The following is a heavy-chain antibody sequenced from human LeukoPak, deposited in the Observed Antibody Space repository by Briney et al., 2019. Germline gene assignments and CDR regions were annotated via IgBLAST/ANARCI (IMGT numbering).Heavy chain of an antibody. CDR2: ISSSSSYI. CDR3: AGIWFGELSHDY. D-gene: IGHD3-10*01. Sequence: GGSLRLSCAASGFTFSSYSMNWVRQALGKGLEWVSSISSSSSYIYYADSVKGRFTISRDNAKNSLYLQMNSLRAEDTAVYYCAGIWFGELSHDYWGQGTLVTVSS. CDR1: GFTFSSYS. J-gene: IGHJ4*02. V-gene: IGHV3-21*01.